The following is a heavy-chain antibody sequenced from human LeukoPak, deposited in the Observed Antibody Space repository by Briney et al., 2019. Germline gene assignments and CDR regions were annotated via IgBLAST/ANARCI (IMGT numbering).Heavy chain of an antibody. CDR1: GYTFTNNW. V-gene: IGHV3-7*01. CDR3: ARGRGWFDP. J-gene: IGHJ5*02. Sequence: GGSLRLSCEASGYTFTNNWMTWFRQAPGKGLEWVANVNEDGSEKNYLDSVKGRFTISRDNAKNSVYLQMNHLRVEDTAVYYCARGRGWFDPWGQGTLVTVSS. CDR2: VNEDGSEK. D-gene: IGHD5-24*01.